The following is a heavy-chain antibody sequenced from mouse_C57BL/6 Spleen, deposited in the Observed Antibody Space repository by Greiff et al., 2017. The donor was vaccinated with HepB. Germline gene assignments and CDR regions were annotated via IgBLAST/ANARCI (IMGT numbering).Heavy chain of an antibody. CDR1: GFSLTSYG. D-gene: IGHD2-3*01. CDR3: AKSRDDGYFYYFDY. J-gene: IGHJ2*01. Sequence: QVQLQQSGPGLVQPSQSLSITCTVSGFSLTSYGVHWVRQSPGKGLEWLGVIWRGGSTDYNAAVMSRLSITKDNSKSQVFFKMNSLQADDTAIYYCAKSRDDGYFYYFDYWGQGTTLTVSS. V-gene: IGHV2-5*01. CDR2: IWRGGST.